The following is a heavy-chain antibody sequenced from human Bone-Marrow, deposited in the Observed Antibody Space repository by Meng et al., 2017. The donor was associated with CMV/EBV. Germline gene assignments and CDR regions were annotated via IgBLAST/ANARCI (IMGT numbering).Heavy chain of an antibody. CDR1: GFTFDDYG. CDR3: AREPLVGAITGAFEI. CDR2: INWNGGST. Sequence: GESLKISCAASGFTFDDYGMSWVRQAPGKGLEWVSGINWNGGSTGYADSVKGRFTISRDNAKNSLYLQMNSLRAEDTALYHCAREPLVGAITGAFEIWDQGTMVTVSS. V-gene: IGHV3-20*01. D-gene: IGHD1-26*01. J-gene: IGHJ3*02.